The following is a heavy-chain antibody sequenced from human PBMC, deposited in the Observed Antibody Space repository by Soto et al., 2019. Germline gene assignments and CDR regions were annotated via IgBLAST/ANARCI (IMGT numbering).Heavy chain of an antibody. CDR2: ISGSGGST. Sequence: GGSLRLSCAASGFTFSSYAMSWVRQAPGKGLEWVSAISGSGGSTYYADSVKGRFTISRDNSKNTLYLQMNSLRAEDTAVYYCAKVPHRYCSSTSCYGALYFQHWGQGTLVTAPQ. V-gene: IGHV3-23*01. CDR3: AKVPHRYCSSTSCYGALYFQH. J-gene: IGHJ1*01. D-gene: IGHD2-2*01. CDR1: GFTFSSYA.